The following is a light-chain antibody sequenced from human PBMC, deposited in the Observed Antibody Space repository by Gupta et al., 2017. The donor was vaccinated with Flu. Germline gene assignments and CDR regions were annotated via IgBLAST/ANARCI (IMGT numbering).Light chain of an antibody. CDR1: QSVNNN. CDR2: GAS. Sequence: EIVMTQSPAALSVSPGERATLSCRASQSVNNNLAWYQQKPGQAPRLLIYGASTRTTGIPARFSGSGSGTEFTLTISSLQSEDFAVYSCHQYNNWPPTFGQGTKVEIK. CDR3: HQYNNWPPT. J-gene: IGKJ1*01. V-gene: IGKV3-15*01.